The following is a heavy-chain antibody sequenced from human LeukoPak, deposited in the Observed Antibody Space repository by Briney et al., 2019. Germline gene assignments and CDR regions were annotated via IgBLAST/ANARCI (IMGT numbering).Heavy chain of an antibody. CDR1: RYIFTSYY. CDR3: ASAPISSDYQPQGLDN. J-gene: IGHJ4*02. CDR2: INPSGGSA. D-gene: IGHD3-22*01. V-gene: IGHV1-46*01. Sequence: ASVKVSCKASRYIFTSYYMHWVGQAAGQGGEGMGIINPSGGSASYAQKCHGRVTMTRDTSTTTVYMELSSLRSEDTAVYYCASAPISSDYQPQGLDNWGQGTLVTVSS.